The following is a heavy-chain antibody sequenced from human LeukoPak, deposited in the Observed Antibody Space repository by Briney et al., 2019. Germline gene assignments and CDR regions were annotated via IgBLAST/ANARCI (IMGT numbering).Heavy chain of an antibody. J-gene: IGHJ6*02. CDR3: AKEMAGFGELLALGLDV. CDR2: ISGSGSGT. CDR1: GFTFSNYA. V-gene: IGHV3-23*01. Sequence: GGSLRLSCAASGFTFSNYAMSWVRQGPGKGLVWVSAISGSGSGTYYADSVKGRFTISRDNSDNTMYLEMNSLRAEDTAVYYCAKEMAGFGELLALGLDVWGQGTTVIVSS. D-gene: IGHD3-10*01.